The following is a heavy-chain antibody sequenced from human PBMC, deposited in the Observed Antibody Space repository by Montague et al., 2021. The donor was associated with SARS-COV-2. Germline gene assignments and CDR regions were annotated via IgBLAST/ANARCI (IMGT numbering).Heavy chain of an antibody. CDR2: INHSGST. Sequence: SETLSLTCAVYGASFSGYYWSWIRQPPGKGLEWIGEINHSGSTDYNPSLKSRVTISVDTSKNQFSLKLSSLTAADTAVYYCARRRTVTTFYSYYCMDAWGQGTTVTVSS. V-gene: IGHV4-34*01. CDR3: ARRRTVTTFYSYYCMDA. D-gene: IGHD4-17*01. CDR1: GASFSGYY. J-gene: IGHJ6*02.